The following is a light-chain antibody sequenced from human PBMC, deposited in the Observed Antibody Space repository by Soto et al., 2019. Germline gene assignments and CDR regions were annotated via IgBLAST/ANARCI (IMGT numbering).Light chain of an antibody. J-gene: IGLJ1*01. CDR3: CSFSGTNTLYV. CDR1: TSDLGSYDY. V-gene: IGLV2-11*01. Sequence: QSVLTQPRSVSGSPGQSVTISCTGTTSDLGSYDYVSWYQQHPGRAPKLMIYDVTKRPSGVPDRFAGSKSGNTASLTISRLQADDEAHYYCCSFSGTNTLYVFGTGTKLTVL. CDR2: DVT.